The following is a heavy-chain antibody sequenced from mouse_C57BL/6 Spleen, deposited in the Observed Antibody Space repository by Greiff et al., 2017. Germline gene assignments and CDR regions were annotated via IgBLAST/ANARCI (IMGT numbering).Heavy chain of an antibody. CDR3: TRGYGDYDGAWFAY. J-gene: IGHJ3*01. Sequence: VQLKESGEGLVKPGGSLKLSCAASGFTFSSYAMSWVRQTPEKRLEWVAYISSGGDYIYYADTVKGRFTISRDNARNTLYLQMSSLKSEDTAMYYCTRGYGDYDGAWFAYWGQGTLVTVSA. CDR2: ISSGGDYI. CDR1: GFTFSSYA. V-gene: IGHV5-9-1*02. D-gene: IGHD2-4*01.